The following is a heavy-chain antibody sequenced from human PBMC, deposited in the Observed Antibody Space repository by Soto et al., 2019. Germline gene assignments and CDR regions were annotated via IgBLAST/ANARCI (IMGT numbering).Heavy chain of an antibody. CDR1: GFTFSSYS. Sequence: EVQLVESGGGLVQPGGSLRLSCAASGFTFSSYSMNWVRQAPGKGLEWVSYISSSSSTIYYADSVKGRFTISRDNAKNSLYLQVNSLRDEDTAVYYCAREPYVWGSYRFDYWGQGTLVTVSS. CDR2: ISSSSSTI. D-gene: IGHD3-16*02. J-gene: IGHJ4*02. V-gene: IGHV3-48*02. CDR3: AREPYVWGSYRFDY.